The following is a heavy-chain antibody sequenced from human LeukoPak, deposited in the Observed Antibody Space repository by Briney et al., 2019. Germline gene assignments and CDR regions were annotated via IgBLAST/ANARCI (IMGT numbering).Heavy chain of an antibody. CDR3: TRDSGTYNWFDP. J-gene: IGHJ5*02. Sequence: GGSLKLSCAASGFTFSGSAIHWARQSSGKGLEWVGQIDKKDKGYATATAYAASVKGRFTISRDDSINTAYLQMKSLKTEDTALYYCTRDSGTYNWFDPWGQGTLVTVSS. CDR2: IDKKDKGYATAT. V-gene: IGHV3-73*01. CDR1: GFTFSGSA. D-gene: IGHD1-26*01.